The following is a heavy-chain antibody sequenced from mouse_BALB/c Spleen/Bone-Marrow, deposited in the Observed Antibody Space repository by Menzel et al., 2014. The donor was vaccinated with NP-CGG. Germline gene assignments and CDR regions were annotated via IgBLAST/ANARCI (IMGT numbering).Heavy chain of an antibody. Sequence: QVQLQQSGPQLVRPGASVKISCKASGYSFTSYWMHWVKQRPGQGLEWIGMIDPSDSETRLNQMFKDKATLTVDKSSSTAYTQLSSPTSEDSAVYYCASYGSSPAWFAYWGQGTLVTVSA. J-gene: IGHJ3*01. CDR2: IDPSDSET. D-gene: IGHD1-1*01. CDR3: ASYGSSPAWFAY. CDR1: GYSFTSYW. V-gene: IGHV1S127*01.